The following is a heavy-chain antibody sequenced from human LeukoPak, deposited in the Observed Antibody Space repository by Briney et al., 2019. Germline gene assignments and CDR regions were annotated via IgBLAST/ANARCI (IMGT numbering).Heavy chain of an antibody. D-gene: IGHD3-22*01. CDR3: ARDGALNYYDSSGYPAS. Sequence: ASVKVSCKASGYTFTGYYMHWVRQAPGQGLEWMGWINPNSGGTNYAQKFQGRVTMTRDTSICTAYMELSRLRSGDTAVYYCARDGALNYYDSSGYPASWGQGTLVTVSS. V-gene: IGHV1-2*02. CDR2: INPNSGGT. J-gene: IGHJ4*02. CDR1: GYTFTGYY.